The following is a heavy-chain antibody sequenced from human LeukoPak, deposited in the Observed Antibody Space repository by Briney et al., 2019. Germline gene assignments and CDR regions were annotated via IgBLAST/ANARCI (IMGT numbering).Heavy chain of an antibody. CDR3: ARGSSSWYVGPPLDY. D-gene: IGHD6-13*01. CDR2: INPNNGGT. J-gene: IGHJ4*02. V-gene: IGHV1-2*02. CDR1: GYTFTGYY. Sequence: GASVKLSCKASGYTFTGYYMHWVRQAPGQGLEWMGWINPNNGGTNYAQKFQGRVTMTRGTSISTAYMELSRLTSDDTAVYYCARGSSSWYVGPPLDYWGQGTLVTVSS.